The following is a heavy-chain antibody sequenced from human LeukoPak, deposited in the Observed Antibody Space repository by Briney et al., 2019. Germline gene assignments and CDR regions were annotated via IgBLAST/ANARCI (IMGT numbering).Heavy chain of an antibody. CDR3: ARLKIDGTHFDY. CDR1: GFTVSNNY. V-gene: IGHV3-53*01. D-gene: IGHD3-3*02. Sequence: GGSLRLSCAASGFTVSNNYMSWVRQTPGKGLEWVSVIYVGGSAYYADSVKGQFTISGDSSKNTLYLQMNSLRAEDTAVYYCARLKIDGTHFDYWGQGTLVTVSS. J-gene: IGHJ4*02. CDR2: IYVGGSA.